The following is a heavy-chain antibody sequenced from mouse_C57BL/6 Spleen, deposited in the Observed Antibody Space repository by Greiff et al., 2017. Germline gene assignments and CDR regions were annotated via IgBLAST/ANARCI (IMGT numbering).Heavy chain of an antibody. CDR3: ARHDCYGSSPYAMDY. Sequence: QVQLQQPGPELVKPGASVQMTCKVSGYTFTSYWSIWVKPRFGQGLEWFGDILPGSGSTNYNEKFKSQATLTVDTSSSTAYMHLSSLTSEDSAVYYCARHDCYGSSPYAMDYWGQGTLVTVSS. V-gene: IGHV1-55*01. CDR2: ILPGSGST. J-gene: IGHJ4*01. D-gene: IGHD1-1*01. CDR1: GYTFTSYW.